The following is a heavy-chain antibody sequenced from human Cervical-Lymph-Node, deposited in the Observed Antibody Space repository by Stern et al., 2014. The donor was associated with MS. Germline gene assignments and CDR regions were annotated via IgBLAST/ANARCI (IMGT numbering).Heavy chain of an antibody. CDR2: SSNKADSYNT. Sequence: EVQLVQSGGGLVQPGGSLRLSCTASGFTFSDHYIHWVRQAPGKGLQWVCRSSNKADSYNTEYATSVQGSFTVSDEDARTSMYLQMNSLKIDDTAVYYCARLPLNWGQGTLVTVSS. CDR3: ARLPLN. V-gene: IGHV3-72*01. CDR1: GFTFSDHY. J-gene: IGHJ4*02.